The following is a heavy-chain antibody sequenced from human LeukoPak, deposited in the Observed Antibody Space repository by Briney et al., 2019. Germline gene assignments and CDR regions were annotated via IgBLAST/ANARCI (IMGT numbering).Heavy chain of an antibody. D-gene: IGHD3-22*01. CDR1: GYTFTSYG. CDR2: ISAYNGNT. Sequence: ASVKVSRKASGYTFTSYGISWVRQAPGQGLEWMGWISAYNGNTNYAQKLQGRVTMTTDTSTSTAYMELRSLRSDDTAVYYCARDHDSSGYPNWFDPWGQGTLVTVSS. V-gene: IGHV1-18*01. CDR3: ARDHDSSGYPNWFDP. J-gene: IGHJ5*02.